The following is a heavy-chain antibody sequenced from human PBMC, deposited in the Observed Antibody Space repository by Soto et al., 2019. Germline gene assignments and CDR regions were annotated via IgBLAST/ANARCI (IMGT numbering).Heavy chain of an antibody. J-gene: IGHJ5*02. CDR2: TYFRYKWYN. D-gene: IGHD6-25*01. V-gene: IGHV6-1*01. CDR1: GDSFSSNTAS. Sequence: SQTPSLTCAISGDSFSSNTASWNWIRQSPSGGLEWLGRTYFRYKWYNEYAVSVKRRIIINPERSNNKCSLQLNSVTPEDTAVYFCAKGANSGPNTANAFDPWGQGMMVTVSS. CDR3: AKGANSGPNTANAFDP.